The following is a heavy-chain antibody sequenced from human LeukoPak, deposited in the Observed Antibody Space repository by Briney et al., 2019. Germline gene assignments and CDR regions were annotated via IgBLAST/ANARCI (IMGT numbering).Heavy chain of an antibody. Sequence: ASVNISCKASGYTFTSNYMHWVRQAPGQGLEWMGVIHPSGTSANYAQKFQGRVTMTKDTSASTVYIELSSLRSEDTAVYYCARMDMDPAMVTNYLDHWGQGTLVTVSS. V-gene: IGHV1-46*01. CDR3: ARMDMDPAMVTNYLDH. J-gene: IGHJ4*02. CDR2: IHPSGTSA. CDR1: GYTFTSNY. D-gene: IGHD5-18*01.